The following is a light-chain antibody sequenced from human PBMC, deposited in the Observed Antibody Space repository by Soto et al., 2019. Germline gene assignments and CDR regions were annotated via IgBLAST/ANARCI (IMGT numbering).Light chain of an antibody. CDR1: SSDVGGYDY. J-gene: IGLJ2*01. Sequence: QSFLTQPASVSGSPGQSITVSCTGTSSDVGGYDYVSWYQQHPGKAPKLMIYDVSNRPSGVSNRFSGSKSGNTASLTISGLQAEDEADYYCSSFTSSITLVFGGGTKVTVL. V-gene: IGLV2-14*03. CDR2: DVS. CDR3: SSFTSSITLV.